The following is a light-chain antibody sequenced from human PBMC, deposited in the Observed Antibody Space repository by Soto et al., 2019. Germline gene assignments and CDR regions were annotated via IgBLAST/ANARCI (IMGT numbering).Light chain of an antibody. CDR1: QSISTN. V-gene: IGKV3-15*01. J-gene: IGKJ5*01. CDR2: GAS. Sequence: EIGMTQSPATLSVSPGERATLSCRASQSISTNLARYQQKPGQAPRLLISGASTRATGIPARFSGSGSGTEFTLTISSLQSEDFAVYYCQQYNNWPPLTFGQGTRLEIK. CDR3: QQYNNWPPLT.